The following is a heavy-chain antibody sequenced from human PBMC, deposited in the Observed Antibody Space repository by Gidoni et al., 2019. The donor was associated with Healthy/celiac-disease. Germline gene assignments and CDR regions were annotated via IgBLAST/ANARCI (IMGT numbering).Heavy chain of an antibody. V-gene: IGHV3-7*01. CDR3: ASDYGDYSELGSVFDY. J-gene: IGHJ4*02. CDR1: GFTFSSHW. D-gene: IGHD4-17*01. CDR2: IKQDGSEK. Sequence: EVQLVESGGGLVQPGGSLRLSCAASGFTFSSHWMSWARQAPGKGLEWVDHIKQDGSEKYYVDSVKDRFTISRDNAKNSLYLQMNSLRAEDTAVYYCASDYGDYSELGSVFDYWGQGTLVTVSS.